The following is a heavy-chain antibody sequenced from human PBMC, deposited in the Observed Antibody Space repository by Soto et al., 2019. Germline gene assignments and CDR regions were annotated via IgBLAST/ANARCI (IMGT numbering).Heavy chain of an antibody. Sequence: QVQLQESGPGLVKPSETLSLTCTVSGGSISSYYWSWIRQPPGQGLEWIGYIYYSGGTNYNPSLNSRVTISVDTAKNQFSLKLNSVTAADTAVYYCARESRSWYGSIWDYWGQGTLVTVSS. J-gene: IGHJ4*02. CDR1: GGSISSYY. D-gene: IGHD6-13*01. CDR2: IYYSGGT. CDR3: ARESRSWYGSIWDY. V-gene: IGHV4-59*12.